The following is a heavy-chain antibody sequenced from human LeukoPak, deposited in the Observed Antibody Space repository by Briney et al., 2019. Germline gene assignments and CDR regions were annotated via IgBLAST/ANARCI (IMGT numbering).Heavy chain of an antibody. V-gene: IGHV3-30*02. D-gene: IGHD6-13*01. CDR3: AREGAAASREGAFDI. Sequence: PGGSLRLTCAASGFTFSSYGMHWVRQAPGKGLEWVAFIRHDGSNKYYADFVKGRFTISRDNSKNTLYLQMNSLRAGDTAVYYCAREGAAASREGAFDIWGQGTMVTVSS. CDR1: GFTFSSYG. J-gene: IGHJ3*02. CDR2: IRHDGSNK.